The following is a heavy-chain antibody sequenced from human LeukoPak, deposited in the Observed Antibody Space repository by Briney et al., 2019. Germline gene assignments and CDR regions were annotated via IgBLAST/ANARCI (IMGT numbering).Heavy chain of an antibody. J-gene: IGHJ4*02. CDR1: GGSISSHY. CDR3: ARDHWNDVSY. CDR2: IYYSGST. D-gene: IGHD1-1*01. V-gene: IGHV4-59*11. Sequence: SETLSLTCTVSGGSISSHYWSWIRQPPGKGLEWIGYIYYSGSTNYNPSLKSRVTISVDTSKNQFSLKLSSVTAADTAVYYCARDHWNDVSYWGQGTLVTVSS.